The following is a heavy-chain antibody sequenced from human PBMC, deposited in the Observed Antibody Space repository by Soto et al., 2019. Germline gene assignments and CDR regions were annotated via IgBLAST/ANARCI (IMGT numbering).Heavy chain of an antibody. D-gene: IGHD3-3*01. J-gene: IGHJ4*02. CDR2: ISNSGTGT. Sequence: PGGSLRLSCVASGFTFSSYAMSWVRQAPGKGLEWVSGISNSGTGTHYADSVKGRFAISRDSSKNTLYLQMNSLRAEDTAAYYCAKEYYDFWRGSYYFDYWGQGTLVTVSS. CDR3: AKEYYDFWRGSYYFDY. CDR1: GFTFSSYA. V-gene: IGHV3-23*01.